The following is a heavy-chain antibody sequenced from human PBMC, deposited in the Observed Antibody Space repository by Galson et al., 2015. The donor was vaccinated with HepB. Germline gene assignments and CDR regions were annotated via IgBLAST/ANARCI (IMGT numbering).Heavy chain of an antibody. J-gene: IGHJ4*02. V-gene: IGHV6-1*01. D-gene: IGHD2-15*01. Sequence: CAISGDSVSSNSAAWNWIRQSPSRGLEWLGRTYYRSKWYNDYAVSVKSRITINPDTSKNLFSLQLNSVTPEDTAVYYCARDREEDIVVVVAPYYFDYWGQGTLVTVSS. CDR1: GDSVSSNSAA. CDR2: TYYRSKWYN. CDR3: ARDREEDIVVVVAPYYFDY.